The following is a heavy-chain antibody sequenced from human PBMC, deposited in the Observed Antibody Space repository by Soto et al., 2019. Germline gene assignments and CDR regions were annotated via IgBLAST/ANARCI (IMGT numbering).Heavy chain of an antibody. D-gene: IGHD3-22*01. CDR3: ARSPSMIVVVTWYYFDH. Sequence: GASVKVSCKASGYTFTSYGISWVRQAPGQGLEWMGWISAYNGNTNYAQKLQGRVTMTTDTSTSTAYMELRSLRSDDTAVYYCARSPSMIVVVTWYYFDHWGQGTLVTVSS. J-gene: IGHJ4*02. CDR2: ISAYNGNT. CDR1: GYTFTSYG. V-gene: IGHV1-18*01.